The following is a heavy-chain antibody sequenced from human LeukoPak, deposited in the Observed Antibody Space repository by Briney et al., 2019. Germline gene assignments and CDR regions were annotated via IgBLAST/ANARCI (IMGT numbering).Heavy chain of an antibody. Sequence: GGSLRLSCAASGFTFSNAWMSWVRQAPGKGLEWVGRIKSKTDGGTTEYAAPVKGRFTISRDDSKSIAYLQMNSLKTEDTAVYYCTREILSGWDCFDYWGQGTLVTVSS. CDR1: GFTFSNAW. V-gene: IGHV3-15*01. D-gene: IGHD6-19*01. CDR2: IKSKTDGGTT. J-gene: IGHJ4*02. CDR3: TREILSGWDCFDY.